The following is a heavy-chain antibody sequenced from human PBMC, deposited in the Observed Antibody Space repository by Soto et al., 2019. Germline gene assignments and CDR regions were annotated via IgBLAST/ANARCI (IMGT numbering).Heavy chain of an antibody. V-gene: IGHV3-23*01. J-gene: IGHJ6*02. CDR3: AKVQRIAVAGSYYYYYYGMDV. CDR2: ISGNCGSR. D-gene: IGHD6-19*01. Sequence: HPGGSLRLSCAASGFTFSSYAMSWVRQAPGKGLEWVSAISGNCGSRYYADSVKGRFTISRDNSKNTLYLQMNSLRAEDTAVYYCAKVQRIAVAGSYYYYYYGMDVWGHGTTVTTSS. CDR1: GFTFSSYA.